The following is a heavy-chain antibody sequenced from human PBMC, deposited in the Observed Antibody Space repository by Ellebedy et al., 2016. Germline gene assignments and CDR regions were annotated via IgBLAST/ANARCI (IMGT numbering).Heavy chain of an antibody. CDR3: ARHRGETGDGRPLYNWFDP. CDR2: IFQSANT. V-gene: IGHV4-59*08. Sequence: SETLSLTCAVSGGSIRSYYWSWIRQPPGKGPEWIGYIFQSANTDYSVTTLYNPSFRSRVTMLVDTSKKQLSLKLSSVTAADTAVYYCARHRGETGDGRPLYNWFDPWGQGTLVIVSS. D-gene: IGHD7-27*01. J-gene: IGHJ5*02. CDR1: GGSIRSYY.